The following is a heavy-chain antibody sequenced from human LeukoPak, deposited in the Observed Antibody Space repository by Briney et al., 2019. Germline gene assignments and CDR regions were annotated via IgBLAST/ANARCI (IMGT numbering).Heavy chain of an antibody. CDR1: GFSFSSHW. D-gene: IGHD3-10*02. CDR2: IKQDGTEK. Sequence: GGSLRLSCAASGFSFSSHWMSWVRQAPGKGLEWVDNIKQDGTEKYYVDSVKGRFTISRDNAKNSLYLQMNSLRAEDTAVYYCAELGITMIGGVWGKGTTVTISS. V-gene: IGHV3-7*01. CDR3: AELGITMIGGV. J-gene: IGHJ6*04.